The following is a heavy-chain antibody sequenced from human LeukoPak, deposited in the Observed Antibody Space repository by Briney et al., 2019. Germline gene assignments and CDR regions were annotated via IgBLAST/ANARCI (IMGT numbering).Heavy chain of an antibody. J-gene: IGHJ3*02. V-gene: IGHV3-23*01. CDR3: AKNRGFWSGFDAFDI. CDR2: ISGSGGST. CDR1: GFTVSSYA. Sequence: PGRSLRLSCAASGFTVSSYAMSWVRQAPGKGLEWVSAISGSGGSTYYADSVKGRFTISRDNSKNTLYLQMSSLRAEDTAVYYCAKNRGFWSGFDAFDIWGQGTMVTVSS. D-gene: IGHD3-3*01.